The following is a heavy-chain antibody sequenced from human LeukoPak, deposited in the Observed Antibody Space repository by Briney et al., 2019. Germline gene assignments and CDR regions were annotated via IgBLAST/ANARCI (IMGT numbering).Heavy chain of an antibody. CDR2: INPNSGGT. CDR1: GYTFTGYY. D-gene: IGHD3-22*01. J-gene: IGHJ4*02. V-gene: IGHV1-2*02. CDR3: ARAYYESSAYRHAVYFDY. Sequence: ASVKVSCKASGYTFTGYYMHWVRQAPGQGLEWMGWINPNSGGTHYAQKFQGRVTLTRDTSISTAYMELSRLRSDDTAVYYCARAYYESSAYRHAVYFDYWGQGTLVTVSS.